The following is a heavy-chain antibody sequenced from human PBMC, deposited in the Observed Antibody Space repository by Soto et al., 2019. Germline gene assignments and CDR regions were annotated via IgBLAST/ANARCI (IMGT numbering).Heavy chain of an antibody. CDR1: GGSISSYY. CDR3: ARDGGYNYGDNWFDP. CDR2: IYYSGST. D-gene: IGHD5-18*01. V-gene: IGHV4-59*01. Sequence: SSETLSLTXTVSGGSISSYYWSWIRQPPGKGLEWIGYIYYSGSTSSHPSLKSRVTISVDTSKNQFSLKLSSVTAADTAVYYCARDGGYNYGDNWFDPWGQGTLVTVSS. J-gene: IGHJ5*02.